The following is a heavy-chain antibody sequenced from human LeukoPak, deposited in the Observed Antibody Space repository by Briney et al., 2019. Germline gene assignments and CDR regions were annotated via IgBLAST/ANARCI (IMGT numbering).Heavy chain of an antibody. CDR3: ARDAPGGRYFDY. CDR2: IWYDGSNK. CDR1: GFTFSSYG. V-gene: IGHV3-33*01. Sequence: PERSLRLSCAASGFTFSSYGMHWVRQAPGKGLEWVAVIWYDGSNKDYADSVKGRFTISRDNSKNTLYLQMNSLRAEDTAVYYCARDAPGGRYFDYWGQGTLVTVSS. J-gene: IGHJ4*02. D-gene: IGHD1-26*01.